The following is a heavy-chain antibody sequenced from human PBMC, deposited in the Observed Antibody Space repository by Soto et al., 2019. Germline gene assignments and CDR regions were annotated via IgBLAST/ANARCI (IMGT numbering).Heavy chain of an antibody. V-gene: IGHV1-2*02. CDR3: ARSYNYGSYWYFDL. D-gene: IGHD3-10*01. Sequence: ASVKVSCKASGYTFSDYYLHWVRQAPGQGLEWMGWISPNSGATEYAPKFQGRVTMTTDTSTSTAFMKLTSLRPDDTAVYYCARSYNYGSYWYFDLWGRGTLVTVSS. CDR1: GYTFSDYY. CDR2: ISPNSGAT. J-gene: IGHJ2*01.